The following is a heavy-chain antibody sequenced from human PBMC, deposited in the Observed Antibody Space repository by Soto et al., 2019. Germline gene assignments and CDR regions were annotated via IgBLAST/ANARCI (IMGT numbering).Heavy chain of an antibody. V-gene: IGHV1-2*02. Sequence: QVQLVQSGAAVKKPGASVKVSCKASGFSFTGYYIHWLRQAPGQGLEWMGWINAHSGGTEYAQKFQGRVTLTRDTSIATAYLTLTSLTSDDTALYYCAKDLTRQLAYWLDPWCQVTQVTVSS. CDR1: GFSFTGYY. CDR2: INAHSGGT. J-gene: IGHJ5*02. CDR3: AKDLTRQLAYWLDP. D-gene: IGHD6-6*01.